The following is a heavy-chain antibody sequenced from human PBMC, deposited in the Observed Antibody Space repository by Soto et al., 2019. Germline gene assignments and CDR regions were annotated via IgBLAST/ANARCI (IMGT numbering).Heavy chain of an antibody. CDR1: GYSISSGYY. Sequence: LSLTCAVSGYSISSGYYWGWIRQPPGKGLEWIGSIYHSGSTYYNPSLKSRVTISVDTSKNQFSLKLSSVTAADTAVYYCARDLLTGAGTNDYWGQGTLVTVS. CDR2: IYHSGST. D-gene: IGHD1-7*01. J-gene: IGHJ4*02. V-gene: IGHV4-38-2*02. CDR3: ARDLLTGAGTNDY.